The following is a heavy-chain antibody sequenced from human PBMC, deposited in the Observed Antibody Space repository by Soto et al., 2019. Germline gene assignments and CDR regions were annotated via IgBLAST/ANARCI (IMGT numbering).Heavy chain of an antibody. CDR3: VRGDGDYYYGNGYPGRH. D-gene: IGHD2-21*01. CDR1: GFTFSSYW. J-gene: IGHJ4*02. CDR2: LKSDGSGT. Sequence: EVQLVESGGGLVQPGGSLRLSCAASGFTFSSYWMHWVRQAPGKGLVWVSRLKSDGSGTTYADSVKGRLTISRDNAKNTLYLQMNSLRAEDTAVYDCVRGDGDYYYGNGYPGRHWGQGPLVTVSS. V-gene: IGHV3-74*01.